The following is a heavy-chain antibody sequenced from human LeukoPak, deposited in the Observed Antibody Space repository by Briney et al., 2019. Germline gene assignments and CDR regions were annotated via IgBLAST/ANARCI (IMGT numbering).Heavy chain of an antibody. D-gene: IGHD3-22*01. Sequence: PSQTLSLTCTVSGGSISSGDYYWSWIRQPPGKGLEWIGYIYYSGSTNYNPSLKSRVTISVDTSKNQFSLKLSSVTAADTAVYYCARVHSSGYLFDYWGQGTLVTVSS. V-gene: IGHV4-61*08. CDR2: IYYSGST. J-gene: IGHJ4*02. CDR1: GGSISSGDYY. CDR3: ARVHSSGYLFDY.